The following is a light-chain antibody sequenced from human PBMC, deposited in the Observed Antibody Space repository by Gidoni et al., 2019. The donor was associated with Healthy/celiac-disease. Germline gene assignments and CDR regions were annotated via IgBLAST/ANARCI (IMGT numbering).Light chain of an antibody. CDR1: SSDVGGYNY. Sequence: QSALTQPPSESGSPAQSVTISCTETSSDVGGYNYVSWYQPPPGKAPKLMIYEVSKRPTGVPERFSGSKSCNTTSLTVSGLQAEDEADYYCSSYAGSNNLVFGGGTKLTVL. J-gene: IGLJ3*02. CDR3: SSYAGSNNLV. CDR2: EVS. V-gene: IGLV2-8*01.